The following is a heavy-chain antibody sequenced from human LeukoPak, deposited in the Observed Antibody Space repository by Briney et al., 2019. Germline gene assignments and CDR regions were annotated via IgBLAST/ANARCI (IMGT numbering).Heavy chain of an antibody. D-gene: IGHD2-15*01. CDR3: ARVDCSGGSCYLTFDY. Sequence: ASVKASCKASGYTFTSYDINWVRQATGQGLEWMGWMNPNSGNTGYAQKFQGRVTMTRNTSISTAYMELSSLRSEDTAVYYCARVDCSGGSCYLTFDYWGQGTLVTVSS. CDR2: MNPNSGNT. V-gene: IGHV1-8*01. J-gene: IGHJ4*02. CDR1: GYTFTSYD.